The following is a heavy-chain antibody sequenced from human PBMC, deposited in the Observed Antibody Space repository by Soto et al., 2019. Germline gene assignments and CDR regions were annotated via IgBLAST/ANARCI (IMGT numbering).Heavy chain of an antibody. CDR2: IYYSGST. CDR3: MLGSGWKDFDY. V-gene: IGHV4-39*01. CDR1: GGSISSSSYY. J-gene: IGHJ4*02. Sequence: SETLSLTCTVSGGSISSSSYYWGWIRQPPGKGLEWIGNIYYSGSTYYNPSLMSRVTISVDTSKNQFSLKLSSVTAADTAVYYCMLGSGWKDFDYWGQGTLVTVSS. D-gene: IGHD3-22*01.